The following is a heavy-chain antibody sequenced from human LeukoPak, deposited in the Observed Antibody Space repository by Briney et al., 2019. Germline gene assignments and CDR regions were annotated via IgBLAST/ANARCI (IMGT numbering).Heavy chain of an antibody. V-gene: IGHV4-34*01. CDR3: ARGLLYYDYVWGSYRYTPYYFDY. D-gene: IGHD3-16*02. Sequence: PSETLSLTCAVYGGSFSGYYWSWIRQPPGKGLEWIGEINHSGSTNYNPSLKGRVTISVDTSKNQFSLKLSSVTAADTAVYYCARGLLYYDYVWGSYRYTPYYFDYWGQGTLVTVSS. J-gene: IGHJ4*02. CDR1: GGSFSGYY. CDR2: INHSGST.